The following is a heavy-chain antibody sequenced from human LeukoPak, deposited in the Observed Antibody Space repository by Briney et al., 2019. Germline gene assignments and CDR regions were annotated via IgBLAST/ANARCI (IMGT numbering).Heavy chain of an antibody. J-gene: IGHJ3*02. D-gene: IGHD5-24*01. Sequence: GGSLRLSCAASGFTFSSYSINWVRQAPGEGLEWVSSISSNNNYIYYADSVKGRFTISRDNAKNSLYLQMNSLRAEDTAVYYCARVRNGYNYGAFDIWGQGTMVTVSS. CDR2: ISSNNNYI. CDR3: ARVRNGYNYGAFDI. CDR1: GFTFSSYS. V-gene: IGHV3-21*01.